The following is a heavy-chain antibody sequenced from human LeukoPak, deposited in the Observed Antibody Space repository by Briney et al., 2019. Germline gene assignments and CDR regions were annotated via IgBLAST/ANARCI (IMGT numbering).Heavy chain of an antibody. CDR2: ISGSGGST. CDR1: GFTFSSYV. V-gene: IGHV3-23*01. CDR3: AKDLTVRGELCY. D-gene: IGHD3-10*01. Sequence: GGSLRLSCEASGFTFSSYVMTWVRQAPGKGLEWVSAISGSGGSTYYADSVKGRFTISRDNSKNTLYLQMNSLRAEDTAVYYCAKDLTVRGELCYWGQGTLVTVSS. J-gene: IGHJ4*02.